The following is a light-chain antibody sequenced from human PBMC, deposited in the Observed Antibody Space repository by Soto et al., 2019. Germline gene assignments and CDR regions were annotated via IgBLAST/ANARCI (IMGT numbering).Light chain of an antibody. J-gene: IGLJ1*01. V-gene: IGLV1-51*01. CDR1: SSNIGNNY. CDR3: GTWDTSLGVFYV. Sequence: QSVLTGPPGVSAAPGQNVTISCSGTSSNIGNNYVSWYQHLPGTAPRILIYDNYKRPSGIPDRFSGFKSGTSATLGITGLQSGDEADYYCGTWDTSLGVFYVFGSGTKVTVL. CDR2: DNY.